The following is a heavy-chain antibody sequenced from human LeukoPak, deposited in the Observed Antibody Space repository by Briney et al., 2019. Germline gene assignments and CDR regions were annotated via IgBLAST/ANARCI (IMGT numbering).Heavy chain of an antibody. CDR3: ARDSGYCSGGSCYVLNAFDI. D-gene: IGHD2-15*01. V-gene: IGHV4-61*02. CDR1: GGSISSGSYF. Sequence: SETLSLTCTVSGGSISSGSYFWSWIRQPAGKGLEWIGRIYTSGSTNYNPSLKSRVTISLDTSKNQFSLKLSSVTAADTAVYYCARDSGYCSGGSCYVLNAFDIWGQGTMVTVSS. CDR2: IYTSGST. J-gene: IGHJ3*02.